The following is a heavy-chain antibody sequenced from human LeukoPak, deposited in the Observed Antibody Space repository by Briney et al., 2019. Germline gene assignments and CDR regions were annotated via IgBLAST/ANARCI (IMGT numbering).Heavy chain of an antibody. J-gene: IGHJ6*04. D-gene: IGHD3-10*02. Sequence: GGSLRLSCAASGFTVSSNYMSWVRQAPGKGLEWVSVIYSGGSTYYADSVKGRFTISRDNSKNTLYLQMSSLRADDTAVYYCAELGITMIGGVWGKGTTVTISS. CDR3: AELGITMIGGV. V-gene: IGHV3-53*05. CDR1: GFTVSSNY. CDR2: IYSGGST.